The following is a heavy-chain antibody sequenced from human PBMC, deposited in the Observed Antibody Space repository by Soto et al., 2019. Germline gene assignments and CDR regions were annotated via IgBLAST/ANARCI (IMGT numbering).Heavy chain of an antibody. Sequence: WGSLRLSCAASGFTFFTYSINFFRHSPFKWLEWVSSISGSGNYTHYADFLRGRFTISRDNAKTSLYLQMNSLRAEDTAVYYCAREGINNYNEYYFDSWGQGTVVTVSS. CDR3: AREGINNYNEYYFDS. J-gene: IGHJ4*02. CDR1: GFTFFTYS. D-gene: IGHD4-4*01. V-gene: IGHV3-21*01. CDR2: ISGSGNYT.